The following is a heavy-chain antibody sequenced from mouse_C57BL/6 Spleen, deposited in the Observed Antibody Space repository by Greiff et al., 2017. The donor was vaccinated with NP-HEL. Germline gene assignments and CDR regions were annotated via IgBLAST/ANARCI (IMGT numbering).Heavy chain of an antibody. CDR3: ARMDYYDYDDYAMDY. V-gene: IGHV2-2*01. D-gene: IGHD2-4*01. CDR1: GFSLTSYG. CDR2: IWSGGST. J-gene: IGHJ4*01. Sequence: QVQLKESGPGLVQPSQSLSITCTVSGFSLTSYGVHWVRQSPGKGLEWLGVIWSGGSTDYNAAFISRLSISKDNSKSQVFFKMNSLQADDTAIYYCARMDYYDYDDYAMDYWGQGTSVTVSS.